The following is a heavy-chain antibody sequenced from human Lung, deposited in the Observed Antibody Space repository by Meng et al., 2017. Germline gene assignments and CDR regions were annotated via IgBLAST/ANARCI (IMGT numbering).Heavy chain of an antibody. V-gene: IGHV3-74*01. D-gene: IGHD4-17*01. CDR3: ARGGVTTDD. CDR2: ITGDGSST. Sequence: VQLGGAWGGGGTAGGVPGTRLCSLWIHFQHALLDLGRPGSREGLEWVSRITGDGSSTIYADSVQGRFTMSRDNAKNTLSLQMNSLRAEDTAVYYCARGGVTTDDWGQGTLVTVSS. CDR1: IHFQHAL. J-gene: IGHJ4*02.